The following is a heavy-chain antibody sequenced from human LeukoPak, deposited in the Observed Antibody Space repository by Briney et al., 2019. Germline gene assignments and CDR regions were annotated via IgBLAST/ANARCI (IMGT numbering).Heavy chain of an antibody. J-gene: IGHJ3*02. V-gene: IGHV3-7*01. CDR3: ARENLLLWFGELVLQKGDAFDI. Sequence: GGSLRLSCAGTGFTFSNYWMTWVRQAPGKGLEWVANIKRDGSEKHYVDSVMGRFTISRDNAMNSLYLEMSSPRVEDTAVYYCARENLLLWFGELVLQKGDAFDIWGQGTMVTVSS. CDR1: GFTFSNYW. D-gene: IGHD3-10*01. CDR2: IKRDGSEK.